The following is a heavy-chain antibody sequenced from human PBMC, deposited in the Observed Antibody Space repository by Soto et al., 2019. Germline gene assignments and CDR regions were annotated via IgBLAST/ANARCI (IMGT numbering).Heavy chain of an antibody. D-gene: IGHD5-12*01. CDR2: MNPNSGNT. CDR1: GYTFTSYD. V-gene: IGHV1-8*01. CDR3: ARVGLPAPNHYYYYCMAV. J-gene: IGHJ6*02. Sequence: QVQLVQSGAEVKKPGASVKVSCKASGYTFTSYDINWVRQATGQGLEWMGWMNPNSGNTGYAQKFQGRVTITRNTPHSTPYMERSPLRSEDPAVYYCARVGLPAPNHYYYYCMAVWVHGTPVTLSS.